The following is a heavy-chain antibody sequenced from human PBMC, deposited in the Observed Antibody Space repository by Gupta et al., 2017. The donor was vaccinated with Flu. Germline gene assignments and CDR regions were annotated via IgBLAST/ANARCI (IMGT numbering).Heavy chain of an antibody. D-gene: IGHD1-1*01. CDR3: AREGYSDSRINYYFDS. CDR1: GAFISSGSHY. V-gene: IGHV4-61*02. CDR2: IYTSGIT. Sequence: HVQLQESGPGLVKPSQTLSLTCSVSGAFISSGSHYWSWIRHPAGRGLEWIGRIYTSGITNYNPSLKSRVTISVDTSTNQFSLRLTSVTAADTAVYYCAREGYSDSRINYYFDSWGQGTLVTVSS. J-gene: IGHJ4*02.